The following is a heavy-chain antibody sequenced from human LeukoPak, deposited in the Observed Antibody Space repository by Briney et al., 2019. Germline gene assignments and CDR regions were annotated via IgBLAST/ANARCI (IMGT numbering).Heavy chain of an antibody. CDR1: GLTFSSYA. D-gene: IGHD1-26*01. CDR2: IRGSGGST. V-gene: IGHV3-23*01. J-gene: IGHJ4*02. Sequence: GGSLRLSCAASGLTFSSYAMSWVRQAPGKGLEWVSAIRGSGGSTYYADSVKGRFTISRDNAQNSLYLQMNSLRAEDTAIYYCVRDRGTYRPIDYWGQGTLVTVSS. CDR3: VRDRGTYRPIDY.